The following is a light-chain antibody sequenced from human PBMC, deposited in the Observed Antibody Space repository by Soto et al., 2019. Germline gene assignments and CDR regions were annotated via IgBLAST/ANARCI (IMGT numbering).Light chain of an antibody. Sequence: EIVLTQSPAILSLSPGERATLSCRASESVRSRLAWYQQKPGQPPRLLIFDASSRATDIPARLSGSGSGTDFTLTISSLEPEDFAVYYCQQRTNWACTFGPGTRVDIK. J-gene: IGKJ3*01. V-gene: IGKV3-11*01. CDR1: ESVRSR. CDR2: DAS. CDR3: QQRTNWACT.